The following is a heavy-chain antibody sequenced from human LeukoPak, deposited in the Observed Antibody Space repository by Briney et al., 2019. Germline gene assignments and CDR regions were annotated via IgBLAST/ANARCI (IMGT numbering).Heavy chain of an antibody. Sequence: YMSSSGTTTYYSDSVKGRFTISRDNAKNSLFLQMNSLRADDTAVYYCARAPKRWLQLAFDYWGQGTLVTVSS. CDR3: ARAPKRWLQLAFDY. V-gene: IGHV3-11*04. D-gene: IGHD5-24*01. J-gene: IGHJ4*02. CDR2: MSSSGTTT.